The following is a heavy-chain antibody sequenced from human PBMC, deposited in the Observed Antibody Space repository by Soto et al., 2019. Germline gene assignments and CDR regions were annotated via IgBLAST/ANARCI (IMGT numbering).Heavy chain of an antibody. D-gene: IGHD5-12*01. CDR3: AGEHSLSGYAGG. Sequence: QVQLVESGGGVVQPGRSLRLSCAASGFTFSSYAMHWVRQAPGKGLEWVAVISYDGSNKYYADSVKGRFTISRDNSKNTLDLQMNSLRAGDTAVYYCAGEHSLSGYAGGWGQGTLVTVSS. V-gene: IGHV3-30-3*01. J-gene: IGHJ4*02. CDR2: ISYDGSNK. CDR1: GFTFSSYA.